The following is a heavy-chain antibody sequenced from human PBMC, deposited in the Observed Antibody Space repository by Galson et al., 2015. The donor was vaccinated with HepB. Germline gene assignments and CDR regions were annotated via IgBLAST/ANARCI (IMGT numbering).Heavy chain of an antibody. J-gene: IGHJ4*02. CDR1: GFTFSSYS. CDR3: ARENYNKNDY. D-gene: IGHD1-7*01. Sequence: SLRLSCAASGFTFSSYSMNWVRQAPGKGLEWVSYISSSGSTIYYADSVKGRFTISRDNAKNSLYLQMNSLRAEDTAAYYCARENYNKNDYWGQGTLVTVSS. V-gene: IGHV3-48*04. CDR2: ISSSGSTI.